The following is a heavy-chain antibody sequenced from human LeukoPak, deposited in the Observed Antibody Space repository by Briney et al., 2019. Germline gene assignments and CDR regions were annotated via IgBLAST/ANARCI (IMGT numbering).Heavy chain of an antibody. Sequence: SETLSPTRTVSGGALSSRSYYWGWVRPPPGKGLEGVGGIYYSGSTYYNPSLKSRVTISVDTSKNQFSLKLSSVTAADTAVYYCARQGHYYYDSSGRFDYWGQGTLVTVSS. J-gene: IGHJ4*02. CDR1: GGALSSRSYY. CDR2: IYYSGST. V-gene: IGHV4-39*01. CDR3: ARQGHYYYDSSGRFDY. D-gene: IGHD3-22*01.